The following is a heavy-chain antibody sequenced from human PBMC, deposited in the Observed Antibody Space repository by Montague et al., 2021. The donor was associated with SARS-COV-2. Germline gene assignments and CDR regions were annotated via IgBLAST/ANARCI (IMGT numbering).Heavy chain of an antibody. J-gene: IGHJ4*02. D-gene: IGHD3-10*01. Sequence: SLRLSCAASGFTFKNYAMGWVRQAPGKGLEWVSAVSDTGGGTYYADSVKGRFTISRDNGRNSVHLQMNSLRAEDTALHYCAKDDGSGNYYNGLYENWGQGTRVTVSS. CDR1: GFTFKNYA. CDR2: VSDTGGGT. CDR3: AKDDGSGNYYNGLYEN. V-gene: IGHV3-23*01.